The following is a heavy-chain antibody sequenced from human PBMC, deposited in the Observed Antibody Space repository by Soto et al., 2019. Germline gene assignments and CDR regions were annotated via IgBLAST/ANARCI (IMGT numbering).Heavy chain of an antibody. V-gene: IGHV3-15*07. Sequence: WGSLRLSCAASGFTFSNAWMNWVRQAPGKGLEWVGRIKSKTDGGTTDYAAPVKGRFTISRDDSKNTLYLQMNSLKTEDTAVYYCTTEQQLVAYGMDVWGQGTTVTVSS. CDR2: IKSKTDGGTT. J-gene: IGHJ6*02. CDR1: GFTFSNAW. D-gene: IGHD6-13*01. CDR3: TTEQQLVAYGMDV.